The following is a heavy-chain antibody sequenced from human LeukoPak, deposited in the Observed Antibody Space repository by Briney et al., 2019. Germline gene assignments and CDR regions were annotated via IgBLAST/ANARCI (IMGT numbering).Heavy chain of an antibody. Sequence: GGSLRLSCAASGFTFSSYSMNWVRQAPGKGLEWVSSISSSSSYIYYADSVKGRFTISRDNAKNSLYLQMNSLRAEDTAVYYCARSIAAAGTAGMDVWGRGTTVNVSS. CDR2: ISSSSSYI. CDR3: ARSIAAAGTAGMDV. CDR1: GFTFSSYS. V-gene: IGHV3-21*01. D-gene: IGHD6-13*01. J-gene: IGHJ6*02.